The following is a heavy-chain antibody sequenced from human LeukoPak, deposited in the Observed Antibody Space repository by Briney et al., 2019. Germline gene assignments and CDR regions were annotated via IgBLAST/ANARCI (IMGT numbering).Heavy chain of an antibody. V-gene: IGHV4-4*02. CDR1: GVSISSIYW. Sequence: SETLSLTCAVSGVSISSIYWWSWVRQPPGQGVEWIGEISHSEYTGYNPSLKSRVTISMDKSENQFSLKLDSVTAADTAVYYCARNFDYWGQGTLVTVSS. J-gene: IGHJ4*02. CDR2: ISHSEYT. CDR3: ARNFDY.